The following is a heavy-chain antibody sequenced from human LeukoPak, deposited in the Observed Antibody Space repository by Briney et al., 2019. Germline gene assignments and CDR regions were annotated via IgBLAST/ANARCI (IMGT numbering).Heavy chain of an antibody. Sequence: GGSPRLSCAASGFTFNTFNMNWVRQAPGKGLEWVSSITSGGDYIYYADSVKGRFTTSRDNAKNSLSLQLNSLRVEDTAVYYCARGHYDVLAASYKWTPDYWGQGTLVTVSS. J-gene: IGHJ4*02. CDR1: GFTFNTFN. CDR2: ITSGGDYI. D-gene: IGHD3-9*01. V-gene: IGHV3-21*01. CDR3: ARGHYDVLAASYKWTPDY.